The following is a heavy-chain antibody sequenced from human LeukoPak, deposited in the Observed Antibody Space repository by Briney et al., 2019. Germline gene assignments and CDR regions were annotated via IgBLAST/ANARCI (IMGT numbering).Heavy chain of an antibody. V-gene: IGHV1-8*03. J-gene: IGHJ6*03. CDR3: ARFGPYYYYMDV. D-gene: IGHD3-10*01. CDR2: MNPNSGNT. CDR1: GGTFSSYA. Sequence: ASVKVSCKASGGTFSSYAISWVRQATGQGLEWMGWMNPNSGNTGYAQKFQGRVTITRNTSISTAYMELSSLRSEDTAVYYCARFGPYYYYMDVWGKGTTVTVSS.